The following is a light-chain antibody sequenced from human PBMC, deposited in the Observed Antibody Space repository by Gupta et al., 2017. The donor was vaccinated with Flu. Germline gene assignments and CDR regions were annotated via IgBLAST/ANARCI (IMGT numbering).Light chain of an antibody. J-gene: IGLJ3*02. CDR3: VLYMGSGSWV. V-gene: IGLV8-61*01. CDR2: STN. Sequence: TVTLTCGLSSGSVSTSYYPSWYQQTPGQAPRTLIYSTNTRSSGVPDRFSGSNLGNKAALTITGAQADDESDYYCVLYMGSGSWVFGGGTKLTVL. CDR1: SGSVSTSYY.